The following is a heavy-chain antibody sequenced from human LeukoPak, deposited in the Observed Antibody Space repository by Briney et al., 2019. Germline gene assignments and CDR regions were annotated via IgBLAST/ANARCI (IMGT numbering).Heavy chain of an antibody. CDR3: ARVWGSGTDDAFDI. V-gene: IGHV1-2*02. CDR2: INPNSGGT. D-gene: IGHD6-19*01. Sequence: ASVKVSCKASGGTFSSYAISWVRQAPGQGLEWMGWINPNSGGTNYAQKFQGRVTMTRDTSISTAYMELSRLRSDDTAVYYCARVWGSGTDDAFDIWGQGTMVTVSS. CDR1: GGTFSSYA. J-gene: IGHJ3*02.